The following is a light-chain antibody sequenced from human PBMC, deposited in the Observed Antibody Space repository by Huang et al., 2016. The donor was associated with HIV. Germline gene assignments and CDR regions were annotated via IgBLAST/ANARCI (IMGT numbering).Light chain of an antibody. Sequence: EIVLTQSPATLSLSPGERATLSCRASQSVSSSYLGWYQQKPGQAPSLLIYDASNRATGIPARFSGSGSGTDFTLTISSLEPEDFAVYYCQQRSNWPQTFGQGTKVEIK. CDR1: QSVSSSY. J-gene: IGKJ1*01. CDR2: DAS. V-gene: IGKV3-11*01. CDR3: QQRSNWPQT.